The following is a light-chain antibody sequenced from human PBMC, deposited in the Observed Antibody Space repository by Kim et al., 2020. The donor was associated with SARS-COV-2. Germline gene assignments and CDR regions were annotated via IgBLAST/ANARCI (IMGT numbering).Light chain of an antibody. CDR3: HQYNHWPVS. J-gene: IGKJ2*03. CDR2: DAS. V-gene: IGKV3-15*01. Sequence: SGSPGERATVSCRASQTVSRSLAWYQQKPGQAPRLLIYDASFRATSVPDRFSGWGSGTEFTLIISSLQSEDSAVYYCHQYNHWPVSFGQGTKLEI. CDR1: QTVSRS.